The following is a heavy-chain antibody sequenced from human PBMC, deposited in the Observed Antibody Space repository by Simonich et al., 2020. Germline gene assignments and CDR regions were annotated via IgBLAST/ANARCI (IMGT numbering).Heavy chain of an antibody. V-gene: IGHV3-21*01. CDR2: ISSSSSYI. J-gene: IGHJ6*02. CDR1: GVTFSSYR. Sequence: EVQLVESGGGLVKPGGSLRLSCAASGVTFSSYRMNWVRQAPGKGLEWVSSISSSSSYIYYADSVKGRFTISRDNAKNSLYLKMNSLRAEDTAVYYCARWIAVAGTGAYGMDVWGQGTTVTVSS. CDR3: ARWIAVAGTGAYGMDV. D-gene: IGHD6-19*01.